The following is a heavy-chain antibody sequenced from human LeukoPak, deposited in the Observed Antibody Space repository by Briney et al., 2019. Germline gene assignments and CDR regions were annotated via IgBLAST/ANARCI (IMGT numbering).Heavy chain of an antibody. CDR2: FDPEDGET. V-gene: IGHV1-24*01. CDR3: AREILGLYDSSGYYYGLYAFDI. Sequence: ASVKVSCKVSGYTLTELSMHWVRQAPGKGLEWMGGFDPEDGETIYAQKFQGRVTMTRDTSISTAYMELSRLRSDDTAVYYCAREILGLYDSSGYYYGLYAFDIWGQGTMVTVSS. CDR1: GYTLTELS. J-gene: IGHJ3*02. D-gene: IGHD3-22*01.